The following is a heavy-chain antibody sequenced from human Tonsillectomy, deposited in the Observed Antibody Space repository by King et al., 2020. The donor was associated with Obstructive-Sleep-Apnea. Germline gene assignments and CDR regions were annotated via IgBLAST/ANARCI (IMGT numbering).Heavy chain of an antibody. D-gene: IGHD6-6*01. J-gene: IGHJ4*02. CDR2: IYHRGST. CDR3: ARGSSSSSGYFDY. V-gene: IGHV4-38-2*02. Sequence: QLQESGPGVVKPSETLSLTCTVSGYSIRSGYYWAWILQPPGKGLDGIGNIYHRGSTYYNPSLKRRVTISVDTSKNQFSLKLRSVTAADTAVYYCARGSSSSSGYFDYWGQGTLVTVSS. CDR1: GYSIRSGYY.